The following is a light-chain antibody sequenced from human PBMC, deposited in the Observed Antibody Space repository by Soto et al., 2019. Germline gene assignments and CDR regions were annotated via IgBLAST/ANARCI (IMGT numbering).Light chain of an antibody. Sequence: QSALTQPRSVSGSLGQSVTVSCTGTSSDVGGYNYVAWYQQHPGKAPKLMISDVNKRPSGVPDRFSGSKSGNTASLTISGLQAEDEDFCCSFAGRIFVFGTGTKLTVL. CDR3: CSFAGRIFV. CDR2: DVN. CDR1: SSDVGGYNY. V-gene: IGLV2-11*01. J-gene: IGLJ1*01.